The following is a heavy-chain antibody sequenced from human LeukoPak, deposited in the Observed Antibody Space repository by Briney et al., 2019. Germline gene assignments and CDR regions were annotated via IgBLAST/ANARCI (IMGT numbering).Heavy chain of an antibody. J-gene: IGHJ5*02. Sequence: GGSLRLYCAASGFTFSSYSMKWVRQAPGKGLEWVSSISSSSSYIYYADSVKGRFTISRDNAKNSLYLQMNSLRAEDTAVYYCASSYDILTGYPTPNWFDPWGQGTLVTVSS. CDR1: GFTFSSYS. V-gene: IGHV3-21*01. CDR2: ISSSSSYI. CDR3: ASSYDILTGYPTPNWFDP. D-gene: IGHD3-9*01.